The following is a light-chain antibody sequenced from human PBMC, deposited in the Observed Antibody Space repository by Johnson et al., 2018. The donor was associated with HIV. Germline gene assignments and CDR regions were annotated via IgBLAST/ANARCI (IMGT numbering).Light chain of an antibody. Sequence: QSVLTQPPSVSAAPGQKVTISCSGTSSNIGNHYVSWYQLLPGTAPKLLIYDNNQRPSGIPDRFSVSKSGTSATLGITGLQTGDEADYYCATWDTSLSAGGVFGTGTKVTVL. CDR3: ATWDTSLSAGGV. J-gene: IGLJ1*01. CDR2: DNN. CDR1: SSNIGNHY. V-gene: IGLV1-51*01.